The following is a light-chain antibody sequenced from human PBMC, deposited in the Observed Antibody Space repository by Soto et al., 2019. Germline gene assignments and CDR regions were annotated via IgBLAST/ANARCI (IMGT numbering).Light chain of an antibody. J-gene: IGKJ2*01. Sequence: DIQMTQSPSTLSASVGDRVTITCRASQNITIWLAWYQQKPGKAPNLLISKASSLQTGVPSRFSGSGSGTEFTLTISSPQPDDFATYYCQQYHSLYTFGQGTKVEIK. CDR2: KAS. CDR3: QQYHSLYT. V-gene: IGKV1-5*03. CDR1: QNITIW.